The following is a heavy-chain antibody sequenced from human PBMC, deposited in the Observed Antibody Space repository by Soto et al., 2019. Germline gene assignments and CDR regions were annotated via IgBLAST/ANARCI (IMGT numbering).Heavy chain of an antibody. CDR1: GFTFSTYS. CDR2: ISSSSGYI. J-gene: IGHJ6*02. D-gene: IGHD5-18*01. Sequence: EVQLVESGGGLVKPGGSLRLSCAASGFTFSTYSMNWVRQAPGKGLEWVSSISSSSGYIYYADSVKGRFTISRDDAKNSLSLQMNSLRAEDTAVCYCARVRSYSYGQGYGMDVWGQGTTVTVSS. CDR3: ARVRSYSYGQGYGMDV. V-gene: IGHV3-21*01.